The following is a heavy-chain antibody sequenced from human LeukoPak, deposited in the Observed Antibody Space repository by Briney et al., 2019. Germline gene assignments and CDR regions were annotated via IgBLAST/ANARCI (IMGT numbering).Heavy chain of an antibody. CDR3: AKDPLYNWNSHYFDY. Sequence: HPGGPLRLSCAASGFTLSSYAMSWVRQGPGKGLEWVSAISVSGNTYHADSVKGRFTISRDNSKNTLYLQMNSLRAEDTAVYYCAKDPLYNWNSHYFDYWGQGTLVTVSS. CDR2: ISVSGNT. J-gene: IGHJ4*02. CDR1: GFTLSSYA. V-gene: IGHV3-23*01. D-gene: IGHD1-7*01.